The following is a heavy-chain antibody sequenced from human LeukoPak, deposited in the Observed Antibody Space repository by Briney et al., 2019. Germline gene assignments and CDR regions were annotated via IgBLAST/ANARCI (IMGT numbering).Heavy chain of an antibody. CDR3: ARTQNGPRGRRFDP. J-gene: IGHJ5*02. CDR2: IYYSGST. D-gene: IGHD2-8*01. Sequence: SETLSLTCTVSGGSISSSSYYWGWIRQPPGTGLEWIGSIYYSGSTYYNPSLKSRVTISVDTSKNQFSLKLSSVTAADTAVYYCARTQNGPRGRRFDPWGQGTLVTVSS. CDR1: GGSISSSSYY. V-gene: IGHV4-39*07.